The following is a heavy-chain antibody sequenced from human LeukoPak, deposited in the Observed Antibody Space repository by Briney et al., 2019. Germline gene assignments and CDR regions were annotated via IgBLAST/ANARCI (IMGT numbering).Heavy chain of an antibody. CDR2: ISYDGSNK. CDR1: GFTFSSYG. J-gene: IGHJ4*02. Sequence: QSGGSLRLSCAASGFTFSSYGMHWVRQAPGKGLEWVAVISYDGSNKYYADSVKGRFTISRDNAKNSLYLQMNSLRAEDTAVYYCARAPRYCSSTSCPIFFDYWGQGTLVTVSS. D-gene: IGHD2-2*01. CDR3: ARAPRYCSSTSCPIFFDY. V-gene: IGHV3-30*03.